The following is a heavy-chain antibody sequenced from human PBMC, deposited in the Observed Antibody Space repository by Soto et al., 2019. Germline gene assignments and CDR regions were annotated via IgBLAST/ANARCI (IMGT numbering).Heavy chain of an antibody. CDR1: GYRFTNYG. D-gene: IGHD3-3*01. Sequence: ASVKVSCKTSGYRFTNYGMHWVRQAPGQGLEWMGWINAGTGHTAFSQKLQGRVTINRDTSASTAYMELNNLKYEVTAVYYCARDAKVFGVITNPYDFWGQGTLVTVSS. V-gene: IGHV1-3*01. CDR3: ARDAKVFGVITNPYDF. J-gene: IGHJ4*02. CDR2: INAGTGHT.